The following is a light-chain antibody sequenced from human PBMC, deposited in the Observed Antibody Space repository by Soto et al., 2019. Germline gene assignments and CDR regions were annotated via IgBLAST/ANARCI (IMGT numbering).Light chain of an antibody. J-gene: IGLJ1*01. V-gene: IGLV2-23*01. CDR2: EDT. CDR1: SSDVGNFEH. CDR3: SSYTWSPTLYA. Sequence: QSALTQPASVSGSPGQSITISCASSDVGNFEHISWYQQHPGKGPKLIIYEDTMRPSGISGRFSGSKSGNTASLTISGLQAEDEADYYCSSYTWSPTLYAFAPGTKLTVL.